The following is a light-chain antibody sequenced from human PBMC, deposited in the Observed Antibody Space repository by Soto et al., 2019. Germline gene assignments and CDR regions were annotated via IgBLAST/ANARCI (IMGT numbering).Light chain of an antibody. CDR2: AAS. CDR1: QTISSR. CDR3: QQTYSAPQT. Sequence: DIRMTQSPSTLSGSLVYRVTITCRASQTISSRLAWYQQKPGKAPNLLIYAASSLQSGVPSRFSGSGSGTDFTLTISSLQAEDFATYFCQQTYSAPQTFGQGTKVDIK. V-gene: IGKV1-39*01. J-gene: IGKJ1*01.